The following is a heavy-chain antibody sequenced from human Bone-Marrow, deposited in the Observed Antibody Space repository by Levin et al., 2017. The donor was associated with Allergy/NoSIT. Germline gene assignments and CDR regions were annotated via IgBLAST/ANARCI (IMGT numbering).Heavy chain of an antibody. CDR3: AASPLYYGDFLGTQKTFDY. J-gene: IGHJ4*02. CDR2: FNSEAGET. V-gene: IGHV1-24*01. CDR1: GYTLNDLS. Sequence: EASVKVSCKVSGYTLNDLSMHWVRQAPGKGLEWMGGFNSEAGETIYAQKFQGRVTMTEDTSTDTAYMELSSLRSDDTAVYYCAASPLYYGDFLGTQKTFDYWGQGTLVTVSS. D-gene: IGHD4-17*01.